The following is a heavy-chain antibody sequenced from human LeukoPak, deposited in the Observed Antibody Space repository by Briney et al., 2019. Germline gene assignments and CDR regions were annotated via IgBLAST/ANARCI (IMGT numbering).Heavy chain of an antibody. D-gene: IGHD3-3*01. CDR3: ARDFFRYDY. J-gene: IGHJ4*02. CDR2: TSYDGRNK. V-gene: IGHV3-30*04. Sequence: GGSLRLSCAASGFTFSDYAMHWVRQAPGKGLEWVAVTSYDGRNKYYADSAKGRASISRDNSKNTLYLQMNSLRAEDTAVYYCARDFFRYDYWGQGTLVTVSS. CDR1: GFTFSDYA.